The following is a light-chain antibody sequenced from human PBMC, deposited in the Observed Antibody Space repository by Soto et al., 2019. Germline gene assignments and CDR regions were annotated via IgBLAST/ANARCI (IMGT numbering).Light chain of an antibody. CDR2: DAS. CDR1: QSISSW. CDR3: QQYNSYLIT. J-gene: IGKJ5*01. Sequence: DIQMTQSPSTLSASVGDRDTITCRASQSISSWLAWYQQKPGKAPKLLIYDASSLESGVQSRFSGSGSGTEFTLTISSLQPDDFATYYCQQYNSYLITFGHGTRLEIK. V-gene: IGKV1-5*01.